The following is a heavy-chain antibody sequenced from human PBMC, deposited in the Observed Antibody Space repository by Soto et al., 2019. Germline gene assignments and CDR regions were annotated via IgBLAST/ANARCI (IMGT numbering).Heavy chain of an antibody. CDR3: SRGGAMRGDY. J-gene: IGHJ4*01. V-gene: IGHV3-74*01. Sequence: EVQLVESGGGVVQPGGSLRLSCTASGFTFNTHWMHCVRHAQGKGVVWGSRIYFDGITTNYADSVTGRLTVSRDNAKNTVYLHVNTLRDEDTAVYYCSRGGAMRGDYWGHGTLVTVSS. CDR1: GFTFNTHW. CDR2: IYFDGITT.